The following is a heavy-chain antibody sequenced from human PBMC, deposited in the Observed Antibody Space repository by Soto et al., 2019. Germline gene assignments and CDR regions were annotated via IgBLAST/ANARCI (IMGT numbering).Heavy chain of an antibody. CDR2: ISAYNGNT. CDR1: GYTFTSYG. Sequence: QVQLVQSGAEVKKPWASVKVSCKASGYTFTSYGISWVRQAPGQGLEWMGWISAYNGNTNYAQKLQGRVTITTDTSTSTAYMELRCLRSDDTAVYYCARGGPWRYGGDYYYYGMDVWGQGTTVTVSS. V-gene: IGHV1-18*01. J-gene: IGHJ6*02. CDR3: ARGGPWRYGGDYYYYGMDV. D-gene: IGHD4-17*01.